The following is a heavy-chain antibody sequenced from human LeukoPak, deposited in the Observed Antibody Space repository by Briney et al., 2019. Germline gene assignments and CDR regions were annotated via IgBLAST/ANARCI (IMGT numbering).Heavy chain of an antibody. Sequence: PSETLSLTCIVSGGSITSSSHYWGWIRQPPGKGLEWIGNIYYSGSTYYNPSLKSRVTISVDTSKNQFSLKLSSVTAADTAVYYCARLTRWYCSGGSCYSDNWFDPWGQGTLVTVSS. CDR2: IYYSGST. D-gene: IGHD2-15*01. J-gene: IGHJ5*02. CDR3: ARLTRWYCSGGSCYSDNWFDP. CDR1: GGSITSSSHY. V-gene: IGHV4-39*07.